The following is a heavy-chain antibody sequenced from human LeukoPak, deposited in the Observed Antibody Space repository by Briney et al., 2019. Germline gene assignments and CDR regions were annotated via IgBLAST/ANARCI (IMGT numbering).Heavy chain of an antibody. CDR1: GFTSSYYA. D-gene: IGHD5-18*01. Sequence: GRSLRLSCAASGFTSSYYAMHWVRQAPGRGLEWVAVISYDGRDQKYADSVSGRFIISRDDSNKTLYLQLNSLRPEDRAIYYCARESGYSYNRGYLDSWGQGTLVTVSS. CDR3: ARESGYSYNRGYLDS. CDR2: ISYDGRDQ. V-gene: IGHV3-30*03. J-gene: IGHJ4*02.